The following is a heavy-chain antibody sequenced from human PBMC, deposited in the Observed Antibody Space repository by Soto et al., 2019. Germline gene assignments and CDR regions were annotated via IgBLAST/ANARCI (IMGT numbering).Heavy chain of an antibody. Sequence: GASVKVSCKASGYTFTSYGISWVRQAPGQGLEWMGWISAYNGNTNYAQKLQGRVTMTTDTSTSTAYMELRSLRSDDTAVYYCARDHDIVVVPAAPFSPWGQGTLVTVSS. D-gene: IGHD2-2*01. CDR3: ARDHDIVVVPAAPFSP. J-gene: IGHJ5*02. CDR1: GYTFTSYG. CDR2: ISAYNGNT. V-gene: IGHV1-18*01.